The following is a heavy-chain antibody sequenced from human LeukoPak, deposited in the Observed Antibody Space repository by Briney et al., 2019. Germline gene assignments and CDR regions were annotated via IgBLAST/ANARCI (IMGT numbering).Heavy chain of an antibody. CDR3: ASAPGKLLWFGELLSDLVY. D-gene: IGHD3-10*01. CDR1: GFTFSSYA. J-gene: IGHJ4*02. CDR2: ISYDGSNK. Sequence: GGSLRLSCAASGFTFSSYAMHWVRQAPGKGLEWVAVISYDGSNKYYADSVKGRFTISRDNSKNTLYLQMNSLRAEDTAVYYCASAPGKLLWFGELLSDLVYWGQGTLVTVSS. V-gene: IGHV3-30-3*01.